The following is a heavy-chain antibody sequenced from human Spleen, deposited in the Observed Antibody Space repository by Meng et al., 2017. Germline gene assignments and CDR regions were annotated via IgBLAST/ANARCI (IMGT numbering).Heavy chain of an antibody. J-gene: IGHJ3*02. CDR1: GVTFSGSD. V-gene: IGHV3-73*01. D-gene: IGHD3-10*01. CDR2: IGGKPKSYAA. CDR3: TIYIRGHI. Sequence: GESLKISCAVSGVTFSGSDIHWVRQASGKGLEWVGRIGGKPKSYAAAYAASVRGRFTISRDDSKNTAYLQMNSLKTEDTAVYFCTIYIRGHIWGQGTMVTVSS.